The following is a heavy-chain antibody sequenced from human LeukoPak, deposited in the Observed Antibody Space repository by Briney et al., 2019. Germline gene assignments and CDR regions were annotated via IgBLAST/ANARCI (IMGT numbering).Heavy chain of an antibody. J-gene: IGHJ3*02. CDR3: ARGLRRGIAAARGAFDI. D-gene: IGHD6-13*01. Sequence: HPGGSLRLSCAASGFTFSDYYMSWIRQAPGKGLEWVSYISSSGSTIYYADSVKGRFTISRDNAKNSLYLQMNSLRAEDTAVYYCARGLRRGIAAARGAFDIWGQGAMVTVSS. CDR1: GFTFSDYY. V-gene: IGHV3-11*04. CDR2: ISSSGSTI.